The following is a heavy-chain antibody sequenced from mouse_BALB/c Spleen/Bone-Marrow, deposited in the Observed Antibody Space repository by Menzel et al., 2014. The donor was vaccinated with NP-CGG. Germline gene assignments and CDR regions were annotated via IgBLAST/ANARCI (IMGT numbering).Heavy chain of an antibody. Sequence: QVQLQQSGAELVKPGASVKLSCKASGYTFTSFYMYWVKQTPGQGLEWIGGINPSNGGTNFNEKFKSKATLTLDKSSITAYMQLSSLTSEDSAVYYCTRGSYGSSQDYFDDWGQGTTLTVSS. D-gene: IGHD1-1*01. CDR2: INPSNGGT. CDR1: GYTFTSFY. J-gene: IGHJ2*01. V-gene: IGHV1S81*02. CDR3: TRGSYGSSQDYFDD.